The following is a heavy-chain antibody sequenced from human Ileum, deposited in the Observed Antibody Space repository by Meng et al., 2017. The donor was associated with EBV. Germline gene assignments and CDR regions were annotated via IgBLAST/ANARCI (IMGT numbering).Heavy chain of an antibody. CDR1: GGSVSSSHSF. CDR2: MSYSGST. V-gene: IGHV4-61*01. D-gene: IGHD1-26*01. Sequence: HRQEAGQGLGKPSETLSLTCTAFGGSVSSSHSFWTWLRQPPGKGLEWIGYMSYSGSTNYSPPLESRVTISVDTSKNQFSLKLSSVTAADTAVYYCAGDPHSGSPHWGQGTLVTVSS. J-gene: IGHJ4*02. CDR3: AGDPHSGSPH.